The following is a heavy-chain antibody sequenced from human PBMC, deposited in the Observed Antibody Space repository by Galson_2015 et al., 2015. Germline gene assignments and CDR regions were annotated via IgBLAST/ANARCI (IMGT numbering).Heavy chain of an antibody. Sequence: SVKVSCKASGYTFTSYGISWVRQAPGQGLEWMGCISAYNGNTNYAHKLQCRVTMTTDTSTSTAYMELRSLRSDDTAVYYCARLGSEGGKNVDYYDMDVWGQGTTVTVSS. CDR1: GYTFTSYG. V-gene: IGHV1-18*01. CDR2: ISAYNGNT. CDR3: ARLGSEGGKNVDYYDMDV. J-gene: IGHJ6*02. D-gene: IGHD3-16*01.